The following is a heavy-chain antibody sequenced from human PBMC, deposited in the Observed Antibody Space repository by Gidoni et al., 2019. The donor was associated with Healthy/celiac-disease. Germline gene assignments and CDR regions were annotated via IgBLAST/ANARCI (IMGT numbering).Heavy chain of an antibody. CDR1: GFPLPRYG. CDR2: IWYDGSNK. Sequence: QVQLVESGGGVFQPGWSLRLSCAASGFPLPRYGMHSGRQAPGKGLAWEAVIWYDGSNKYYADSVKGRFTISRDNSKNTLYLQMNSLRAEDTAVYYCARGRAVAGTPPYYYYYYGMDVWGQGTTVTVSS. V-gene: IGHV3-33*08. J-gene: IGHJ6*02. D-gene: IGHD6-19*01. CDR3: ARGRAVAGTPPYYYYYYGMDV.